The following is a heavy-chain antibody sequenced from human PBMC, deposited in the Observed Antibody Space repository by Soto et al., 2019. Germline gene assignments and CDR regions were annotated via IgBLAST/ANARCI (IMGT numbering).Heavy chain of an antibody. Sequence: QVTLKESGPALVKPTETLTLTCTVSGFSLTTGKMGVSWIRQPPGKALEWLAHIFSDNERSYSTSLQGRLTISKDTSGSQVVLSMTNVDPVDTATYYCARLNVDSYQCYYAMAVWGKGTTVPVSS. CDR3: ARLNVDSYQCYYAMAV. CDR1: GFSLTTGKMG. J-gene: IGHJ6*04. D-gene: IGHD4-17*01. V-gene: IGHV2-26*01. CDR2: IFSDNER.